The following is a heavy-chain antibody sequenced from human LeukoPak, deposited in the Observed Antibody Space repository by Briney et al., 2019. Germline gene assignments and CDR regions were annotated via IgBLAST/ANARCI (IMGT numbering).Heavy chain of an antibody. J-gene: IGHJ4*02. V-gene: IGHV3-9*01. Sequence: PGGSLRLSCAASGFTFSSYAMSWVRQAPGKGLEWVSGISWNSGSRGYADSVKGRFTISRDNAKNSLYLQINSLRAEDTALYYCAKDGGFASTQLYYFDYWGQGTQVTVSS. CDR2: ISWNSGSR. CDR3: AKDGGFASTQLYYFDY. D-gene: IGHD3-16*01. CDR1: GFTFSSYA.